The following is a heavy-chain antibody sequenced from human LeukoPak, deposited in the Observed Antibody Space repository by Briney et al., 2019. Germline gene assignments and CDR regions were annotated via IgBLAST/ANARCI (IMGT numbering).Heavy chain of an antibody. CDR1: GFTVSSNY. V-gene: IGHV3-53*01. Sequence: GGSLRLSCAASGFTVSSNYMSWVRQAPGKGLEWVSVTYSGGSTYYANSVKGRFTISRDNSKNTLFLQMNSLRAEDTAVYYCARLTGTYYNSPDYWGQGTLVTVSS. CDR3: ARLTGTYYNSPDY. D-gene: IGHD3-10*01. J-gene: IGHJ4*02. CDR2: TYSGGST.